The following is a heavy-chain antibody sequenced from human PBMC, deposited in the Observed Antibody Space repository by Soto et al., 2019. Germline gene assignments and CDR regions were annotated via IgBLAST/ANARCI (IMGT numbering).Heavy chain of an antibody. CDR2: IYYSGST. CDR1: GGSISSGGYY. Sequence: QVQLQESGPGLVKPSQTLSLTCTVSGGSISSGGYYWSWIRQHPGKGLEWIGYIYYSGSTYYNPSPKSRVTISVDTPKNQFSLKLSSVTAADTAVYYCARRARALVPANFDYWGQGTLVTVSS. V-gene: IGHV4-31*03. J-gene: IGHJ4*02. CDR3: ARRARALVPANFDY. D-gene: IGHD1-26*01.